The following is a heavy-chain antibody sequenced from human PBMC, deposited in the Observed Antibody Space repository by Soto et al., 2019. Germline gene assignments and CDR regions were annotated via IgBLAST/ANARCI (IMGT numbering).Heavy chain of an antibody. CDR3: ARGDLVATLEFDP. V-gene: IGHV3-74*01. CDR1: GFTFSSYW. CDR2: INSEGSST. J-gene: IGHJ5*02. D-gene: IGHD5-12*01. Sequence: EVQLVESGGGLVQPGGSLRLSCAASGFTFSSYWMHWVRQAPGKGLVWVSRINSEGSSTSYADSVKGRFTISRDNAKNTLYLQMNSLRAEDTAVYYCARGDLVATLEFDPWGQGTLVTVSS.